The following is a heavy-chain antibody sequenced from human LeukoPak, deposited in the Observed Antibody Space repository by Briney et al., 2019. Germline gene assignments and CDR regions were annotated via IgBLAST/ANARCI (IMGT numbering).Heavy chain of an antibody. V-gene: IGHV4-61*02. CDR1: GGSISSGSHY. CDR3: ARVTTGGYYNC. Sequence: SQTLSLTCTVSGGSISSGSHYWSWIRQPAGKGLEWIGRIYTSGSTNYNPSLKSRVTISVDTSKNQFSLKLSSVTAADTAVYYCARVTTGGYYNCWGQGTLVTVSS. J-gene: IGHJ4*02. CDR2: IYTSGST. D-gene: IGHD3-22*01.